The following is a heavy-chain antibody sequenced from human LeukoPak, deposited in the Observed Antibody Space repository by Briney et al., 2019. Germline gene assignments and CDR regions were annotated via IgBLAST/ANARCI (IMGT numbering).Heavy chain of an antibody. Sequence: ASVKVSCKASGCTFTSYGISWVRQAPGQGLEWMGGIIPNFGTANYAQKFQGRVTITTDESTSTAYMELSSLRSEDTAVYYCARGNYGSGSPSYYFYYMDVWGKGTTVTISS. CDR2: IIPNFGTA. V-gene: IGHV1-69*05. J-gene: IGHJ6*03. D-gene: IGHD3-10*01. CDR1: GCTFTSYG. CDR3: ARGNYGSGSPSYYFYYMDV.